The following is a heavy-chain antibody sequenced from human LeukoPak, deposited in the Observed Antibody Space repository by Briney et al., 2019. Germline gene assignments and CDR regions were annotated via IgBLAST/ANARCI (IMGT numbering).Heavy chain of an antibody. J-gene: IGHJ4*02. CDR1: GFTFSSYG. CDR3: AKDPGDLGYSSGWYSDDY. Sequence: GGSLRLSCAASGFTFSSYGMHWVRQAPGKGLEWVAFIRYDGSNKYYADSVKGRFTISRDNSKNTLYLQMNSLRAEDTAVYYCAKDPGDLGYSSGWYSDDYWGQGTLVTVSS. V-gene: IGHV3-30*02. D-gene: IGHD6-19*01. CDR2: IRYDGSNK.